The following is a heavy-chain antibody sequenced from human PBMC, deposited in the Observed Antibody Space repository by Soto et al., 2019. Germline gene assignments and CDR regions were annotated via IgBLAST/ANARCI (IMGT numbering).Heavy chain of an antibody. J-gene: IGHJ5*02. Sequence: GGSLRLSCADSGVSFSSYWMHWVRQGPGKGLVWVSRINTDGSTIYYADSVKGRFTISRDNAKNSLYLQMNSLRDEDTAVYYCARESEAYNWFDPWGQGTLVTVSS. CDR3: ARESEAYNWFDP. CDR1: GVSFSSYW. V-gene: IGHV3-74*01. CDR2: INTDGSTI.